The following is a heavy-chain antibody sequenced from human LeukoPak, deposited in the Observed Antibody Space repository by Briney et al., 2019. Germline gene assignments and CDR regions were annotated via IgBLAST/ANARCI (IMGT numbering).Heavy chain of an antibody. D-gene: IGHD5-18*01. Sequence: SETLSLTCTVSGGSISSYYWSWIRQPPGKGLEWIGYIYYSGSTNYNPSLKSRVTISVDTSRNQFSLKLSSVTAADTAVYYCAREINSYGFDYWGQGTLVAVSS. CDR3: AREINSYGFDY. CDR2: IYYSGST. CDR1: GGSISSYY. J-gene: IGHJ4*02. V-gene: IGHV4-59*01.